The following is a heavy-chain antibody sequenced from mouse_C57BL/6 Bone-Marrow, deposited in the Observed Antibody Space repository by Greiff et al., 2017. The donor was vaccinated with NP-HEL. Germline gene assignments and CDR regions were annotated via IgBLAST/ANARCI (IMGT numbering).Heavy chain of an antibody. J-gene: IGHJ1*03. Sequence: EVKVEESGGGLVQPGGSMKLSCVASGFTFSNYWMNWVRQSPEKGLEWVAQIRLKSDNYATHYAESVKGRFTISRDDSKSSVYLQMNNLRAEDTGIYYCAGGTTDLGYFDVWGTGTTVTVSS. CDR1: GFTFSNYW. D-gene: IGHD1-1*01. CDR3: AGGTTDLGYFDV. V-gene: IGHV6-3*01. CDR2: IRLKSDNYAT.